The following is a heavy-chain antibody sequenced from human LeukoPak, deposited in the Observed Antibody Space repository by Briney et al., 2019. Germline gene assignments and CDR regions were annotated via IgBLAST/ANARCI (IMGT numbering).Heavy chain of an antibody. CDR3: ARARDSSGWYGVLFDY. CDR2: IYYSGST. D-gene: IGHD6-19*01. Sequence: PSETLSLTCTVSGGSISSSSYYWGWIRQPPGKGLEWIGSIYYSGSTYYNPSLKSRVTISVDTSKNQFSLKLSSVTAADTAVYYCARARDSSGWYGVLFDYWGQGTLVTVSS. CDR1: GGSISSSSYY. J-gene: IGHJ4*02. V-gene: IGHV4-39*01.